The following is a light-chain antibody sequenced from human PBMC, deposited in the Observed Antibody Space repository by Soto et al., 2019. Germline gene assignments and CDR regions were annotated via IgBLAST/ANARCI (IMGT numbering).Light chain of an antibody. CDR2: RDI. V-gene: IGLV3-9*01. Sequence: SYELTQPLSVSVALGQTATITCGGNNIGSKNVHWYQQKPGQAPVLVIYRDINRPSGIPERFSGSNSEKTATLTISRAQAGDEADYYCQVWDSSTARVVFGGGTKLTVL. CDR3: QVWDSSTARVV. CDR1: NIGSKN. J-gene: IGLJ2*01.